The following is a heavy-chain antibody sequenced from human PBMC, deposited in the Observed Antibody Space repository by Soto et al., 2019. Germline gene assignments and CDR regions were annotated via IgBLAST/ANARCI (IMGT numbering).Heavy chain of an antibody. CDR1: GFTFSSYS. Sequence: PGGSLRLSCAASGFTFSSYSMNWVRQAPGKGLEWVSYISSSSSTIYYADSVKGRFTISRDNAKNSLYLQMNSLRAEDTALYYCAKGGIAAASDYWGQGTLVTVSS. V-gene: IGHV3-48*04. CDR3: AKGGIAAASDY. J-gene: IGHJ4*02. D-gene: IGHD6-13*01. CDR2: ISSSSSTI.